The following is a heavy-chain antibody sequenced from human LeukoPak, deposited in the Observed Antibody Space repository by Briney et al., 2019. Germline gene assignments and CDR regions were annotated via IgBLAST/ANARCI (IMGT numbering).Heavy chain of an antibody. V-gene: IGHV3-7*01. J-gene: IGHJ5*02. Sequence: LGGSLRLSCAASGFTFSNFWMSWVRQAPGEGLEWVANIKHDGSETYYVDSVKGRFTISRDNAKNSLFLQMTSLRSEDTAVYYCARGGLRFDPWGQGALVTVSS. CDR1: GFTFSNFW. D-gene: IGHD4-17*01. CDR2: IKHDGSET. CDR3: ARGGLRFDP.